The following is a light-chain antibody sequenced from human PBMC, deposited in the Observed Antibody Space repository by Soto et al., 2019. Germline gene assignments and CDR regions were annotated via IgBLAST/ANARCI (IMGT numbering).Light chain of an antibody. CDR2: GAS. CDR3: QQYGSSRT. J-gene: IGKJ1*01. V-gene: IGKV3-20*01. CDR1: QSVSSSY. Sequence: EIVLTQSPGTLSLSPGERATLSCRASQSVSSSYLAWYQQKPGQAPRLLIYGASSRATGIPDRFSGSGSGTDFTFTISRLEPEGFAVYYCQQYGSSRTFGQGTKVEIK.